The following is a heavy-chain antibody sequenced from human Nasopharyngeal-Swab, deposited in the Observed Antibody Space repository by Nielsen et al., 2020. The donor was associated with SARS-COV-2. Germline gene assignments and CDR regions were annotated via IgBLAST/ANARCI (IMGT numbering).Heavy chain of an antibody. CDR2: IYPGDSDT. J-gene: IGHJ3*02. CDR1: GSSFTSYW. Sequence: GESLKISCKGSGSSFTSYWIGWVRQMPGKGLEWMGIIYPGDSDTRYSPPFQGQVTISADKSISTAYLQWSSLKASDTAMYYCARRPEMATIRAFDIWGQGTMVTVSS. V-gene: IGHV5-51*01. D-gene: IGHD5-24*01. CDR3: ARRPEMATIRAFDI.